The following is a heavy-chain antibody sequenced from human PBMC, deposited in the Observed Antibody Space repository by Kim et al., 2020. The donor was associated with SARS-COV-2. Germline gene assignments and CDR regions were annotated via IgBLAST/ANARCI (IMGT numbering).Heavy chain of an antibody. D-gene: IGHD1-7*01. CDR1: GGPFIRYA. V-gene: IGHV1-69*13. CDR2: IVPIFGTP. Sequence: SVKVSCKASGGPFIRYAFSWIRQAPGKGLEWMGGIVPIFGTPNYARRFQGRVTIIADESTATAYLDLNSLRSEDTAVYYCATRLQAQLLLEDWGPGTLV. CDR3: ATRLQAQLLLED. J-gene: IGHJ1*01.